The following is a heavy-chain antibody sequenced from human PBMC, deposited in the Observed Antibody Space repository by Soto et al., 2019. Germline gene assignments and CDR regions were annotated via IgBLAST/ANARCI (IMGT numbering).Heavy chain of an antibody. CDR3: ARDPSTVAFDY. D-gene: IGHD4-17*01. Sequence: QVQLVQSGAEVKKPGASVKVSCKASGYTFTDYGFGWVRQAPGQGLEWMGWISAYNGNTNYAQKLQGRVPMTTDTSTRTAYMELRSLRSDATAVYYCARDPSTVAFDYWGQGTLVTVSS. V-gene: IGHV1-18*01. J-gene: IGHJ4*02. CDR2: ISAYNGNT. CDR1: GYTFTDYG.